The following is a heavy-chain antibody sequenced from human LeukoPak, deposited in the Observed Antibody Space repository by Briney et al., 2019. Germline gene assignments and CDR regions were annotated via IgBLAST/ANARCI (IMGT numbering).Heavy chain of an antibody. Sequence: SETLSLTCTVSGGSISSSSYYWGWIRQPPGKGLEWIGSIYYSVSTYYNPSLKSRVTISVDTSKNQFSLKLSSVTAADTAVYYCARADSSGFNWFDPWGQGTLVTVSS. D-gene: IGHD3-22*01. J-gene: IGHJ5*02. V-gene: IGHV4-39*07. CDR3: ARADSSGFNWFDP. CDR2: IYYSVST. CDR1: GGSISSSSYY.